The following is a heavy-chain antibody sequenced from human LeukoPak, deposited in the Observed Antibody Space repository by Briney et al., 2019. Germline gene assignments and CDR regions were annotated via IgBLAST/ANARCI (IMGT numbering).Heavy chain of an antibody. CDR2: IIPIFGIA. D-gene: IGHD2-2*01. V-gene: IGHV1-69*04. J-gene: IGHJ6*02. CDR3: ASSAGTDRYCSSTSCSYYYYGMGV. Sequence: GASVKVSCKASGGTFSSYAISWVRQAPGQGLEWMGRIIPIFGIANYAQKFQGRVTITADKSTSTAYMELSSLRSEDTAVYYCASSAGTDRYCSSTSCSYYYYGMGVWGQGTTVTVSS. CDR1: GGTFSSYA.